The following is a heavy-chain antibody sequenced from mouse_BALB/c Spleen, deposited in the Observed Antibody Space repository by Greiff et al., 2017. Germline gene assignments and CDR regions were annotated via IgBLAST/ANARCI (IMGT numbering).Heavy chain of an antibody. CDR2: ISNGGGST. CDR1: GFTFSSYT. V-gene: IGHV5-12-2*01. D-gene: IGHD4-1*01. J-gene: IGHJ4*01. CDR3: ARHSTWDPYAMDY. Sequence: EVMLVESGGGLVQPGGSLKLSCAASGFTFSSYTMSWVRQTPEKRLEWVAYISNGGGSTYYPDTVKGRFTISRDNAKNTLYLQMSSLKSEDTAMYYCARHSTWDPYAMDYWGQGTSVTVSS.